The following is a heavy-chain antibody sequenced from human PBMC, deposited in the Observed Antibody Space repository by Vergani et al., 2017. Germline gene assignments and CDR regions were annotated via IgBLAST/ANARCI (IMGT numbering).Heavy chain of an antibody. CDR2: IYYSGST. CDR1: GGSISSGGYY. D-gene: IGHD4-11*01. CDR3: ARDVRGRTTVKGPIWYYYMDV. J-gene: IGHJ6*03. Sequence: QVQLQESGPGLVKPSQTLSLTCTVSGGSISSGGYYWSWIRQHPGKGLEWIGYIYYSGSTYYNPSLKSRVTISVDTSKNQFSLKLSSVTAADTAVYYCARDVRGRTTVKGPIWYYYMDVWGKGTTVTVSS. V-gene: IGHV4-31*03.